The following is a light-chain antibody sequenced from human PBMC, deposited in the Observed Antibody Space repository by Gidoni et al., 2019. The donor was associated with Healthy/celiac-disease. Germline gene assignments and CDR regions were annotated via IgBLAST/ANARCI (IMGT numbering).Light chain of an antibody. CDR2: DAS. J-gene: IGKJ5*01. V-gene: IGKV3-11*01. CDR3: QQRSNWPPLT. CDR1: QRVSSY. Sequence: ELVLTQSPATLSLSPGERATLSCRTSQRVSSYLAWYQQKPGQAPRLLIYDASNRATGIPARFSGSGSGTDFTLTISSLEPQDFAVYYCQQRSNWPPLTFGQGTRLEIK.